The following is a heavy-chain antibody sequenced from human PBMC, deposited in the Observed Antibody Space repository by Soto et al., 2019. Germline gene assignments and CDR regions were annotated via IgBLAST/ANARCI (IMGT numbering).Heavy chain of an antibody. CDR1: GGSISSYY. Sequence: SETLSLTCTVSGGSISSYYWSWIRQPPGKGLEWIGYIYYSGSTNYNPSLKSRVTISVDTSKNQFSLKLSSVTAADTAVYYCARENYDSSGYYYYFDYWGQGTLVTVSS. CDR2: IYYSGST. CDR3: ARENYDSSGYYYYFDY. D-gene: IGHD3-22*01. V-gene: IGHV4-59*01. J-gene: IGHJ4*02.